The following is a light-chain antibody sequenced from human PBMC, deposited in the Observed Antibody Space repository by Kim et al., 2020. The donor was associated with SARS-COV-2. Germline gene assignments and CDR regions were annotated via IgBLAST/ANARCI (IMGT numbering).Light chain of an antibody. V-gene: IGLV3-1*01. Sequence: VSPGQTASITCSGDKLGEKYTCWYQQKPGQSPVLVIYQDTKRPSGIPERFSGYTSVNTATLTISGTQAVDEADYYCQAWDSSAVVFGGGTQLTVL. J-gene: IGLJ3*02. CDR2: QDT. CDR1: KLGEKY. CDR3: QAWDSSAVV.